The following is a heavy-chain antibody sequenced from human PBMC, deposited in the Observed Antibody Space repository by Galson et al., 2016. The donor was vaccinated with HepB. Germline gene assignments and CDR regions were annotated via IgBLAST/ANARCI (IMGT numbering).Heavy chain of an antibody. J-gene: IGHJ3*02. CDR2: IYHTGST. Sequence: TLSLTCTVSGGSISSDDYYWNRIRQPPGKGLEWIGYIYHTGSTYYNPSLKSRVIISVDTSKNQFSLRLSSVTAADTAAYYCARGDWLDAFDIWGQGTMVTVSS. V-gene: IGHV4-30-4*01. CDR1: GGSISSDDYY. CDR3: ARGDWLDAFDI. D-gene: IGHD3-9*01.